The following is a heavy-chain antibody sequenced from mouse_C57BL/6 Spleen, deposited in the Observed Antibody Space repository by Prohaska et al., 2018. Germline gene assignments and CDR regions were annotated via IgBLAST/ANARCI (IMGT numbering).Heavy chain of an antibody. CDR2: INPDSSKI. D-gene: IGHD4-1*01. Sequence: EVKLLQSGGGLVQPGGSLKLSCAASGIDFSRSWMSWVRRAPGKGLEWIGEINPDSSKINYAPSLKDKFIIDRDNAKNTLYLQMSKVRSEDTALYYCASPNWDWYFDVWGTGTTVTVSS. J-gene: IGHJ1*03. CDR1: GIDFSRSW. V-gene: IGHV4-1*01. CDR3: ASPNWDWYFDV.